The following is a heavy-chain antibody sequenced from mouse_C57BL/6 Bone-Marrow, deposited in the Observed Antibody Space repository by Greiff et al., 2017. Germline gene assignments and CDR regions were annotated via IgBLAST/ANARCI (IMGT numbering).Heavy chain of an antibody. CDR2: IHPNSGST. J-gene: IGHJ2*01. Sequence: VQLQQPGAELVKPGASVKLSCKASGYTFTSYWMHWVKQRPGQGLEWIGMIHPNSGSTNYNEKFKSKATLTVDKSSSTAYMQLSSLTSEDSAVYYCARTPRGLYYFDDWGQGTTLTVSS. CDR3: ARTPRGLYYFDD. CDR1: GYTFTSYW. V-gene: IGHV1-64*01. D-gene: IGHD3-3*01.